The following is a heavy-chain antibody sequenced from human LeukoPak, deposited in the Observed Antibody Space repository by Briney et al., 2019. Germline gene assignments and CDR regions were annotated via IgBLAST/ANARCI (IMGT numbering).Heavy chain of an antibody. CDR3: ARLYSVAFDI. J-gene: IGHJ3*02. CDR2: IYYSGST. Sequence: SETLSLTCTVSGGSISSSSYYWGWIRQPPGKGLEWIGSIYYSGSTYYNPSLKSRVTISVDTSKNQFSLKLSSVTAADTAVYYCARLYSVAFDIRGQGTMVTVSS. D-gene: IGHD1-26*01. CDR1: GGSISSSSYY. V-gene: IGHV4-39*01.